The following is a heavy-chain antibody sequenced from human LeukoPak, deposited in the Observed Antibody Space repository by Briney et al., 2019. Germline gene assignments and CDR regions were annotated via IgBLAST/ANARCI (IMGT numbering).Heavy chain of an antibody. Sequence: GGSLRLSCAASGFTFSSYGMHWVRQAPGKGLEWVAVIWYDGSNKYYADSVKGRFTISRDNSKNTLYLQMNSLRAEDTAVYYCARDPSYYDSSEHYFDYWGQGTLVTVSS. D-gene: IGHD3-22*01. CDR1: GFTFSSYG. CDR3: ARDPSYYDSSEHYFDY. J-gene: IGHJ4*02. CDR2: IWYDGSNK. V-gene: IGHV3-33*01.